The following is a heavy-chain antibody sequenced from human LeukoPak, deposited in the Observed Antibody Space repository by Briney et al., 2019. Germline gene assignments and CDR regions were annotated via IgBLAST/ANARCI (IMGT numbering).Heavy chain of an antibody. CDR3: AKERDYGPADY. J-gene: IGHJ4*02. CDR2: LSGSGSST. Sequence: GSLRLSCAASGFIFNKHAMRWVRQAPGKGLEWVSGLSGSGSSTDYADSVKGRFTVSRDNSKNTLFLQMNSLRAEDTAIYYCAKERDYGPADYWGQGTLVTVSS. D-gene: IGHD4/OR15-4a*01. V-gene: IGHV3-23*01. CDR1: GFIFNKHA.